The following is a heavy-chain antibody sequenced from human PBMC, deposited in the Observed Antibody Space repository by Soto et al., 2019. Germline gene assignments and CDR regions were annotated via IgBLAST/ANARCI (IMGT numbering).Heavy chain of an antibody. D-gene: IGHD3-10*01. Sequence: SDTLSLTCTVSGGSISISSYYWGWILHPPGKGLEWIGSIYYSGSTYYNPFLKSRVTISVDKSKNQFSLKLSSVTAADTAVYYCARDLYYYGSGSYLWANYYYYYGMDVWGQGTTVTVSS. V-gene: IGHV4-39*07. J-gene: IGHJ6*02. CDR2: IYYSGST. CDR1: GGSISISSYY. CDR3: ARDLYYYGSGSYLWANYYYYYGMDV.